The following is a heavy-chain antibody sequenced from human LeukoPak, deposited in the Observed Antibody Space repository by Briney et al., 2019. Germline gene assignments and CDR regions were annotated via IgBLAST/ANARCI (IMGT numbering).Heavy chain of an antibody. J-gene: IGHJ3*02. Sequence: SETLSLTCTVSGGSISSGDYYWGWIRQPPGKGLEWIGYIYYSGSTSYNPSLESRLTISIDTSKNQFSLNLSSVTAADTAMYFCARFSMKVVLLSAFDIWGQGTMVTVSS. CDR3: ARFSMKVVLLSAFDI. V-gene: IGHV4-30-4*08. CDR1: GGSISSGDYY. CDR2: IYYSGST. D-gene: IGHD3-22*01.